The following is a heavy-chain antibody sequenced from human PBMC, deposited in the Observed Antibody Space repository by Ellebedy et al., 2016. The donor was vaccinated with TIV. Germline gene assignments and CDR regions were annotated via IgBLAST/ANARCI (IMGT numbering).Heavy chain of an antibody. V-gene: IGHV3-23*01. CDR3: AKEGGSSGWLASYFDY. J-gene: IGHJ4*02. Sequence: GESLKISCAASGFTFSNYAMSWVRQAPGRGLEWVSGSSGSGGSIYYADSVKGRFTISRGNSKNTLYLQMHSLRAEDTAVYYCAKEGGSSGWLASYFDYWGQGILVTVSS. CDR1: GFTFSNYA. CDR2: SSGSGGSI. D-gene: IGHD6-19*01.